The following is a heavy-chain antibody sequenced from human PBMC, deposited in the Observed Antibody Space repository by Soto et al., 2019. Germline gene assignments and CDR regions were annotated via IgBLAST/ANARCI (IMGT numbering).Heavy chain of an antibody. CDR3: ARLPKGSLVTA. D-gene: IGHD2-21*02. Sequence: GGSLRLSCIAPGFSFSDYSMNWVRQAPGKGLQWVSYIPSSSDKTYYADSVKGRFTVSRDNAKNALFLEMNSLRDDDTATYYCARLPKGSLVTAWGQGTRVTVSS. CDR1: GFSFSDYS. V-gene: IGHV3-48*02. J-gene: IGHJ4*02. CDR2: IPSSSDKT.